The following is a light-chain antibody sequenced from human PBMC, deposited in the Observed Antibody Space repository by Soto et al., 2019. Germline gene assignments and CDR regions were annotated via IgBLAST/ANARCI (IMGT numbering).Light chain of an antibody. J-gene: IGKJ1*01. CDR1: QSIDTY. CDR2: AAS. Sequence: DIQMTQSPSSLSASVGDRVTITCRASQSIDTYLNWYQQKPGRAPKLLIYAASSLPSGVPSRFSGSGSGTDFTLTISSLQPEDFASYYCQQAYNDPPWTFGQGTKVEIQ. CDR3: QQAYNDPPWT. V-gene: IGKV1-39*01.